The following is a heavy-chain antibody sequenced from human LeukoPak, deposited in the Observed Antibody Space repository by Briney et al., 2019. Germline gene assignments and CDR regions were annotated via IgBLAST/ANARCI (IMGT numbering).Heavy chain of an antibody. D-gene: IGHD3-16*02. Sequence: GGSLRLSCAASGFTFSSYEMNWVRQAPGKGLEWVSYISSSGSTIYYADSVKGRFTISRDNAENSLYLQMNSLRAEDTAVYYCARVILQKERGSYRPYYYYGMDVWGKGTTVTVSS. CDR1: GFTFSSYE. J-gene: IGHJ6*04. CDR2: ISSSGSTI. CDR3: ARVILQKERGSYRPYYYYGMDV. V-gene: IGHV3-48*03.